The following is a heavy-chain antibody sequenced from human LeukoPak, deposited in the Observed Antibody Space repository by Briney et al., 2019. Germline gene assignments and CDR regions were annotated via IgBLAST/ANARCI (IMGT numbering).Heavy chain of an antibody. CDR1: GFTFFSYA. D-gene: IGHD6-13*01. CDR2: ISHDGSTK. CDR3: VRVLGSSWNYFDY. Sequence: PGGSLRLSCAASGFTFFSYALHWVRQAPGKGLEWVALISHDGSTKYFTDSVRGRFTISRDYSNNTLYLQMNGLRPEDTAVYYCVRVLGSSWNYFDYWGLGTLVTVSS. V-gene: IGHV3-30-3*01. J-gene: IGHJ4*02.